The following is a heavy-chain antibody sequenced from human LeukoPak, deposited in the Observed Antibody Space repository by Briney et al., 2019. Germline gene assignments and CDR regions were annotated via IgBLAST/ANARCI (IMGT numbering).Heavy chain of an antibody. J-gene: IGHJ4*02. CDR1: GYIFNSYG. CDR2: ISAFNGNT. D-gene: IGHD1-26*01. V-gene: IGHV1-18*01. Sequence: ASVKVSCKASGYIFNSYGISWVRQAPGQGLEWMGWISAFNGNTNYAQRFQGRVTMTTGTSTNTAYMELRSLSSDDTAVYFCARDPVGANGVFDYWGQGTLVTVSS. CDR3: ARDPVGANGVFDY.